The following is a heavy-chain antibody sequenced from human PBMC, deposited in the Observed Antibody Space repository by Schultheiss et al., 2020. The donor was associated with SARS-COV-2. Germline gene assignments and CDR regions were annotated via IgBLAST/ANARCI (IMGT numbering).Heavy chain of an antibody. J-gene: IGHJ5*02. Sequence: GGSLRLSCTASGFTFGDYAMSWFRQAPGKGLEWVGRTRNKANSYTTEYAASVKGRFTISRDDSKNSLYLQMNSLKTEDTAVYYCARGQEGGWFDPWGQGTLVTVSS. CDR3: ARGQEGGWFDP. CDR2: TRNKANSYTT. V-gene: IGHV3-72*01. D-gene: IGHD3-16*01. CDR1: GFTFGDYA.